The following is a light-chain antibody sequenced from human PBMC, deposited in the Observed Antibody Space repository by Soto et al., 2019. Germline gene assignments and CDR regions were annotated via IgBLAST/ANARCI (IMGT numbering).Light chain of an antibody. CDR2: GTS. CDR3: QHDGSSPRRT. V-gene: IGKV3-20*01. Sequence: EILLTQSPGTLSLSPGDRATLSCRVNQNINSPYLAWYQHKPGQAPRLLVFGTSSRATGIPDRFSGSRSGPDSTLTIQILEPEDFAVYYCQHDGSSPRRTFGQGTKVDMK. CDR1: QNINSPY. J-gene: IGKJ1*01.